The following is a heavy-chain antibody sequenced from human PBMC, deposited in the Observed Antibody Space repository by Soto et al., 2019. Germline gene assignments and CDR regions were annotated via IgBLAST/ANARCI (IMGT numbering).Heavy chain of an antibody. Sequence: QITLKESGPTLVKPTQTLTLTCTFSGFSLSSTRMAVGWIRQPPGKALEWLALIYWDDDKRYSPFLKSRLTLPTNTXXNQVVLTMSIMDPVDTARYYCAHIVVAGLGYYFDYWGQGTLVTVSS. CDR3: AHIVVAGLGYYFDY. J-gene: IGHJ4*02. CDR2: IYWDDDK. V-gene: IGHV2-5*02. D-gene: IGHD6-19*01. CDR1: GFSLSSTRMA.